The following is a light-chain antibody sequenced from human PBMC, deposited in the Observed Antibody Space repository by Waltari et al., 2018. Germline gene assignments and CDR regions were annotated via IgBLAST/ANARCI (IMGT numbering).Light chain of an antibody. Sequence: DIQMTQSPSTLSASVGDTVTITCRAGPSISGWFAWYQQKPGKAPNLLIHKASTFGSGVPSRFSGSGSGTEFTLPIDSLLPDDFATYYCQQYSNYPYTFGQGTKLEI. CDR1: PSISGW. CDR2: KAS. J-gene: IGKJ2*01. CDR3: QQYSNYPYT. V-gene: IGKV1-5*03.